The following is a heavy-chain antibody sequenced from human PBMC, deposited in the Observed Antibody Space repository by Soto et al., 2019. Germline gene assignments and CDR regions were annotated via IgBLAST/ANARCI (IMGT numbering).Heavy chain of an antibody. CDR1: GYTFTSYA. V-gene: IGHV1-3*01. Sequence: ASVKVSCKASGYTFTSYAMHWVRQAPGQRLEWMGWINASNGNTKYSQKFQGRVTITRDTSASTAYMELSSLRSEDTAVYYCARGIYCSGGSCYSPLNGIDVWGQGTTVTVSS. D-gene: IGHD2-15*01. J-gene: IGHJ6*02. CDR2: INASNGNT. CDR3: ARGIYCSGGSCYSPLNGIDV.